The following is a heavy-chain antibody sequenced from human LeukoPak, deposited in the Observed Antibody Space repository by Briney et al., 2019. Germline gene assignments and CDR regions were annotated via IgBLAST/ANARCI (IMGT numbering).Heavy chain of an antibody. V-gene: IGHV3-23*01. CDR3: AKDQAYYDFWSGYSNFDP. CDR2: ISGSGGST. Sequence: QTGGSLRLSCAASGFTFSSYAMSWVRQAPGKGLVWVSAISGSGGSTYYADSVKGRFTISRDNSKNTLYLQMNSLRAEDTAVYYCAKDQAYYDFWSGYSNFDPWGQGTLVTVSS. D-gene: IGHD3-3*01. J-gene: IGHJ5*02. CDR1: GFTFSSYA.